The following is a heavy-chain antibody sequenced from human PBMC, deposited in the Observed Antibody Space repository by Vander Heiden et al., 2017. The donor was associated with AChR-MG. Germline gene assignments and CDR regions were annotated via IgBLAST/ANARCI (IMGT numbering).Heavy chain of an antibody. CDR1: GFTFDDYA. Sequence: EVQLVESGGGLVQPGRSLRLSCAASGFTFDDYAMHWVRQAPGKGLEWVSGISWNSGSIGYADSVKGRFTISRDNAKNSLYLQMNSLRAEDTALYYCAKTIVGATTGFDYWGQGTLVTVSS. CDR3: AKTIVGATTGFDY. CDR2: ISWNSGSI. V-gene: IGHV3-9*01. D-gene: IGHD1-26*01. J-gene: IGHJ4*02.